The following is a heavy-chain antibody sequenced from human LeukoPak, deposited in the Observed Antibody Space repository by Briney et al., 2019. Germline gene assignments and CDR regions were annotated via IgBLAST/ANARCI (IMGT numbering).Heavy chain of an antibody. D-gene: IGHD1-26*01. J-gene: IGHJ4*02. CDR1: GFTFSSYA. Sequence: PGRSLRLSCAASGFTFSSYAMHWVRQAPGKGLEWVAVISYDGSNKYYADSVKGRFTISRDNSKNTLYLQMNSLRAEDTAVYYCARDDPVKWEPKYYFDYWGQGTLVTVSS. CDR2: ISYDGSNK. CDR3: ARDDPVKWEPKYYFDY. V-gene: IGHV3-30-3*01.